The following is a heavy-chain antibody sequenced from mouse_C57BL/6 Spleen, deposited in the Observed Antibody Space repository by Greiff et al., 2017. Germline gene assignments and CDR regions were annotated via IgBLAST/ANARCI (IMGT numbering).Heavy chain of an antibody. V-gene: IGHV1-53*01. Sequence: QVQLQQPGTELVKPGASVKLSCKASGYTFTSYWMHWVKQRPGQGLEWIGNINPSNGGTNYNEKFKSKATLTVDKSSSTAYMQLSSLTSEDSAVYYCARAGYSNPFYYAMDYWGQGTSVTVSS. J-gene: IGHJ4*01. D-gene: IGHD2-5*01. CDR1: GYTFTSYW. CDR2: INPSNGGT. CDR3: ARAGYSNPFYYAMDY.